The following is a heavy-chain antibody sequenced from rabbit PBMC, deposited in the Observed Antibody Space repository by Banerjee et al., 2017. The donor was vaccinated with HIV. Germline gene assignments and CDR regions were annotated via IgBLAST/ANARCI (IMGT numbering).Heavy chain of an antibody. CDR3: ARDYAGDAGYSMRFNL. D-gene: IGHD4-2*01. CDR1: GFSFSSYW. V-gene: IGHV1S45*01. CDR2: IWPGSSGST. Sequence: QEQLEESGGDLVKPEGSLTLTCTASGFSFSSYWIYWVRQAPGKGLEWIACIWPGSSGSTYYASWAKGRFTISKTSSTTVTLQMTSLTAADTATYFCARDYAGDAGYSMRFNLWGPGTLVTV. J-gene: IGHJ4*01.